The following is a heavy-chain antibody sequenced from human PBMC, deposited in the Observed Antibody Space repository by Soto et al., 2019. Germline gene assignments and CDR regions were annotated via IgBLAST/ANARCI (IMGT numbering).Heavy chain of an antibody. CDR3: ARDMELELRGVDV. J-gene: IGHJ6*02. V-gene: IGHV3-21*01. D-gene: IGHD1-7*01. Sequence: GGSLRLSCAASGFTFSSYSMNWVRQAPGKGLEWVSSISSSSSYIYYADSVKVRFTISRDNAKNSLYLQMNSLRAEDTAVYYCARDMELELRGVDVWGQWTTVTVSS. CDR2: ISSSSSYI. CDR1: GFTFSSYS.